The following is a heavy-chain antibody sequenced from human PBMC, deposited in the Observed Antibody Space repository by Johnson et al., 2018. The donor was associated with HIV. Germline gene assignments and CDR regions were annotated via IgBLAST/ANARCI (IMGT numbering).Heavy chain of an antibody. CDR2: ISRSGSTI. CDR3: ALDGRRGYSYDWGHDAFDI. CDR1: GFTFSDYY. V-gene: IGHV3-11*01. Sequence: QVQLVESGGGLVKPGGSLRLSCAASGFTFSDYYMSWIRQAPGKGLEWVSYISRSGSTIYYGDSVKGRFTISRDNAKNSLYLQMNSLRAEDTAVYYCALDGRRGYSYDWGHDAFDIWGQGTMVTVSS. D-gene: IGHD5-18*01. J-gene: IGHJ3*02.